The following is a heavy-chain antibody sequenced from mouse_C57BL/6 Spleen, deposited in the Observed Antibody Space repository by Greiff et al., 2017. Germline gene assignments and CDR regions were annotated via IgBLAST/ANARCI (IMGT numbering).Heavy chain of an antibody. CDR3: AGSYYYGSNYFDY. CDR1: GYTFTSYW. CDR2: IHPNSGST. D-gene: IGHD1-1*01. Sequence: VQLQQPGAELVKPGASVKLSCKASGYTFTSYWMHWVKQRPGQGLEWIGMIHPNSGSTTYNEKFKSKATLTVDNTSTTAYMQLSSLTSGDSAVYYCAGSYYYGSNYFDYWGQGTTLTVSS. J-gene: IGHJ2*01. V-gene: IGHV1-64*01.